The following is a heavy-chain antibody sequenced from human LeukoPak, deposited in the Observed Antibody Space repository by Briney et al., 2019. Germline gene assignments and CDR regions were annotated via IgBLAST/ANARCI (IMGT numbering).Heavy chain of an antibody. CDR1: GGTFSSYA. J-gene: IGHJ4*02. Sequence: ASVKVSCKASGGTFSSYAISWVRQAPGQGLEWMGRIIPILGIANYAQKFQGRVTITADKSTSTAYMELSSLRSEDTAVYYCASDEGIDRQWLFDYWGQGTLVTVSS. D-gene: IGHD6-19*01. CDR2: IIPILGIA. CDR3: ASDEGIDRQWLFDY. V-gene: IGHV1-69*04.